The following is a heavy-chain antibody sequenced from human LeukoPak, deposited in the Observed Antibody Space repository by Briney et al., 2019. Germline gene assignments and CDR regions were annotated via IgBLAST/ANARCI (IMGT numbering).Heavy chain of an antibody. V-gene: IGHV3-21*01. Sequence: GGSLRLSCAASGFTFSSYSMNWVRQAPGKGLEWVSSISSSSSYIYYADSVKGRFTISRDNAKNSLYLQMNSLRAEDTAVYYCARDNGIVGATGFDYWGQGTLVTVSS. J-gene: IGHJ4*02. CDR3: ARDNGIVGATGFDY. CDR1: GFTFSSYS. CDR2: ISSSSSYI. D-gene: IGHD1-26*01.